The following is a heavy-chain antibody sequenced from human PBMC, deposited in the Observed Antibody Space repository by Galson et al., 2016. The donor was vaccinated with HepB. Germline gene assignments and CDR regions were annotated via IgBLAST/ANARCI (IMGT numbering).Heavy chain of an antibody. CDR3: AREGMLFYMDV. Sequence: QSGAEVKQPGASVKVSCKASGYTFTSYSINWVRQAPGQGLEWMGWINTNNGNTNYAQKVQGRVTTTTDTSTSTVYMELRSLRSDDTAVYYCAREGMLFYMDVWGQGTTAIVSS. J-gene: IGHJ6*02. V-gene: IGHV1-18*04. CDR2: INTNNGNT. D-gene: IGHD2-8*01. CDR1: GYTFTSYS.